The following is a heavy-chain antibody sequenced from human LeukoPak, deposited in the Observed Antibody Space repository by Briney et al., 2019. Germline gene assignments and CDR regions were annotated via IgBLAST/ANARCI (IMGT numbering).Heavy chain of an antibody. CDR2: INPNSGGT. CDR3: ARDQAYGDYEDY. D-gene: IGHD4-17*01. J-gene: IGHJ4*02. CDR1: GYTFTGYY. Sequence: ASVKVSCKASGYTFTGYYMHWVRQAPGQGLEWMGWINPNSGGTNYAQKFQGRVTMTRDTSISTAYMELSRLRSDDTAVYYCARDQAYGDYEDYWGQGTLVTVSS. V-gene: IGHV1-2*02.